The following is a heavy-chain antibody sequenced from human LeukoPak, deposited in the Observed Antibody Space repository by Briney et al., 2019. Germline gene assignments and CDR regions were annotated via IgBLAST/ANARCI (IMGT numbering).Heavy chain of an antibody. D-gene: IGHD3-10*01. CDR2: IDPSDSYA. J-gene: IGHJ4*02. V-gene: IGHV5-10-1*01. Sequence: GESLRISCKSSGYSFTNYWTSWVRQMPGKGLEWMGKIDPSDSYANYSPSFQGRVTISADKSITTAYLQWGSLRASDTAMYYCARGTGGSGTLDYWGPGTLVTVSS. CDR1: GYSFTNYW. CDR3: ARGTGGSGTLDY.